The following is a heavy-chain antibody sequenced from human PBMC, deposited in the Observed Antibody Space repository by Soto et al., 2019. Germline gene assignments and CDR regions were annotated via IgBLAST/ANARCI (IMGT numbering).Heavy chain of an antibody. Sequence: SHTLSLTCAISGYSVSSNSAALNWIRQSPSRGLEWLGRTYYRSKWYNDYAVSVKSRITINPDTSKNQFSLQLNSVAPEDTAVYYCTMVATGGGWFDPWGQGTLVTVSS. CDR2: TYYRSKWYN. V-gene: IGHV6-1*01. D-gene: IGHD5-12*01. J-gene: IGHJ5*02. CDR1: GYSVSSNSAA. CDR3: TMVATGGGWFDP.